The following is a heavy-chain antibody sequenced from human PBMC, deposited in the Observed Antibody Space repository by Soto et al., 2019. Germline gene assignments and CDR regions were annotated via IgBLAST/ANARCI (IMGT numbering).Heavy chain of an antibody. J-gene: IGHJ6*02. V-gene: IGHV1-69*12. Sequence: QVQLVQSGAEVKKPGSSMKVSCKASGGTFSNYAITCVRQAPGQGLEWMGGIIPIFGTANYAQKFQGRVTITADESTSTAYMELSSLRSEDTAVYYCATRSNSVPLYYYGMDVWGQGTTVTVSS. CDR3: ATRSNSVPLYYYGMDV. CDR2: IIPIFGTA. CDR1: GGTFSNYA. D-gene: IGHD1-26*01.